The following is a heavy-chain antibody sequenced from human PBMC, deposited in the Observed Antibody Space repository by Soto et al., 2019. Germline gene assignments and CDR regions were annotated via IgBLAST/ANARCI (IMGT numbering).Heavy chain of an antibody. J-gene: IGHJ4*02. CDR2: ISYDGSNK. Sequence: LRLSCAASGFTFSSYAMHWVRQAPGKGLEWVAVISYDGSNKYYADSVKGRFTISRDNSKNTLYLQMNSLRAEDTAVYYCARGAPLEYSSSSADFDYWGQGTLVTVSS. D-gene: IGHD6-6*01. V-gene: IGHV3-30-3*01. CDR3: ARGAPLEYSSSSADFDY. CDR1: GFTFSSYA.